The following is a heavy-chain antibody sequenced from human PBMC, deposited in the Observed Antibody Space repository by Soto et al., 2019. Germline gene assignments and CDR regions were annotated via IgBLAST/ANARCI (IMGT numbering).Heavy chain of an antibody. CDR3: ARTAPMDAGDKYYYDF. J-gene: IGHJ4*02. Sequence: SVKVSCKASGGTFSTFGISWVRQAPGQGLEWMGGIIPFFGTAKYSQKLEDRITITADESTNTVYMDLRSLTSEDTAIYYCARTAPMDAGDKYYYDFWGQGALVTVSS. V-gene: IGHV1-69*13. D-gene: IGHD3-16*01. CDR2: IIPFFGTA. CDR1: GGTFSTFG.